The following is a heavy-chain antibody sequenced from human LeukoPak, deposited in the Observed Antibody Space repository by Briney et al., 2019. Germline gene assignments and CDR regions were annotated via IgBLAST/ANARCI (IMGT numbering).Heavy chain of an antibody. V-gene: IGHV4-34*01. D-gene: IGHD2-2*01. Sequence: SETLSLTCAVYGGSFSGYYWSWIRQPPGKGLEWIGEINHSGSTNYNPSLKSRVTISVDTSKNQFSLKLSSVTAADTAVYYCARAKHCSSTSCYGSTTNWFDPWGQGTLVTVSS. CDR2: INHSGST. CDR1: GGSFSGYY. CDR3: ARAKHCSSTSCYGSTTNWFDP. J-gene: IGHJ5*02.